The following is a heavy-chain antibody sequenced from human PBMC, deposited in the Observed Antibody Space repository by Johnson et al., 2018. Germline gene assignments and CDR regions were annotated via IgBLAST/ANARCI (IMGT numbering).Heavy chain of an antibody. V-gene: IGHV1-69*09. CDR3: AKDASLIRAYAFDI. Sequence: QVQLVESGAEVKKPGSSVKVSCKASGGTFSSYTISWVRQAPGQGLEWMGRIIPILGIANYAQKFQGRVTITADKSTSTAYMELSSLRSEDTAVYYCAKDASLIRAYAFDIWGQGTMVTVSS. D-gene: IGHD3-10*01. CDR1: GGTFSSYT. J-gene: IGHJ3*02. CDR2: IIPILGIA.